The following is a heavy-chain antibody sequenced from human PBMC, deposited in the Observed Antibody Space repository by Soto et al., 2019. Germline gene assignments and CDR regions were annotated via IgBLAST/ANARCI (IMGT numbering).Heavy chain of an antibody. J-gene: IGHJ5*02. CDR2: TSGSDGNT. Sequence: EVQILESGGGLVQPGGSLRLSCAASGFTFSSSAMNWVRQTPGKGLEWVSVTSGSDGNTYYADSVKGRFTISRDNSKNTLYLDMNGLRAEDTAVYFCAKSLNIPWQNWFDPWGQGTLVTVSS. CDR1: GFTFSSSA. V-gene: IGHV3-23*01. CDR3: AKSLNIPWQNWFDP.